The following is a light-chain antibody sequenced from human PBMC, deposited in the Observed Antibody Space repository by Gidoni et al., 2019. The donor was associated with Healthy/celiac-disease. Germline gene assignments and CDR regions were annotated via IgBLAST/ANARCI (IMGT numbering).Light chain of an antibody. CDR3: QQSYSTHRT. CDR2: AAS. V-gene: IGKV1-39*01. Sequence: DIQMTQSPSSLSASVGDRVTITCRASQSISSYLNWYQQKPGKAPKLLIYAASSLQSRVPSRFSGSGSGTEFTLTISSLQPEDFATYYCQQSYSTHRTFGQGTKVEIK. J-gene: IGKJ1*01. CDR1: QSISSY.